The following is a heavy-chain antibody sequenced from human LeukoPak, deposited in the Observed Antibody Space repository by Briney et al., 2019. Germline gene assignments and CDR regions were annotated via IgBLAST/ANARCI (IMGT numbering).Heavy chain of an antibody. V-gene: IGHV1-46*01. CDR1: GYTFTSYY. Sequence: ASVKVSCRASGYTFTSYYMHWVRQHPGQGLEWMGIINPSGGSTSYAQKFQGRVTMTRDTSTSTVYMELSSLRSEDTAVYYCAREGITIFGVAITPAYYYYGMDVWGQGTTVTVSS. CDR2: INPSGGST. D-gene: IGHD3-3*01. CDR3: AREGITIFGVAITPAYYYYGMDV. J-gene: IGHJ6*02.